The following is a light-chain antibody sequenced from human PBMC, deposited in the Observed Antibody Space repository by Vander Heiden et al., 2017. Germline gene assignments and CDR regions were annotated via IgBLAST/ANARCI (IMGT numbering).Light chain of an antibody. J-gene: IGLJ3*02. CDR1: RSDIASQS. CDR3: ATWDDSLNDWV. CDR2: RDD. Sequence: QSVPTQPPSASGTPGQRVTISCSGSRSDIASQSVDWYQQFPRTAPKLLIYRDDQRPSGVPGRFSGSKSGSPASLAISGLQSEDEAEYYCATWDDSLNDWVFGGGTKLTVL. V-gene: IGLV1-44*01.